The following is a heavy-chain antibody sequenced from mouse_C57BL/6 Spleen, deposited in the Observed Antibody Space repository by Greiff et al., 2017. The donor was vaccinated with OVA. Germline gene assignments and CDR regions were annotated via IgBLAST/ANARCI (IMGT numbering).Heavy chain of an antibody. CDR3: ARLIRRGYFDY. CDR2: IHPNSGST. J-gene: IGHJ2*01. V-gene: IGHV1-64*01. Sequence: QVQLQQSGAELVKPGASVKLSCKASGYTFTSYWMHWVKQRPGQGLEWIGMIHPNSGSTNYNEKFKSKATLTVDKSSSTAYMQLSSLTSEDSAVYYCARLIRRGYFDYWGQGTTLTVSS. CDR1: GYTFTSYW.